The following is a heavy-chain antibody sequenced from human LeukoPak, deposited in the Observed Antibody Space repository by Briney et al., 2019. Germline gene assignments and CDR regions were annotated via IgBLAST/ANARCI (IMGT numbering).Heavy chain of an antibody. Sequence: SETLSLTCAVYGGSFSGYYWSWIRQPPGKGLEWIGEINHSGSTNYNPSLKSRVTISVDTSKNQFSLKLSSVTAADTAAYYCARASRAYDAFDIWGQGTMVTVSS. V-gene: IGHV4-34*01. CDR2: INHSGST. CDR1: GGSFSGYY. J-gene: IGHJ3*02. CDR3: ARASRAYDAFDI.